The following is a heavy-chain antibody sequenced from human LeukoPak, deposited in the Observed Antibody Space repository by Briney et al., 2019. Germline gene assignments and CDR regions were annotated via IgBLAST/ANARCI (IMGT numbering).Heavy chain of an antibody. V-gene: IGHV4-59*11. CDR1: GGSISSHY. CDR2: IYYSGST. J-gene: IGHJ4*02. D-gene: IGHD6-13*01. Sequence: PSETLSLTCTVSGGSISSHYWSWIRQPPGKGLEWIGYIYYSGSTNYNPSLKSRVTISVDTSKNQFSLKLSSVTAADTAVYYCAREIAARVDYWGQGTLVTVSS. CDR3: AREIAARVDY.